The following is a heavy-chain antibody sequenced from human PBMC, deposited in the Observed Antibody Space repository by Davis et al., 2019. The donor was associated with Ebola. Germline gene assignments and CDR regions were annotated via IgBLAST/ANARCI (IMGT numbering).Heavy chain of an antibody. CDR2: IYPGYSDT. J-gene: IGHJ4*02. V-gene: IGHV5-51*01. D-gene: IGHD2-15*01. CDR1: GYSFTSYW. Sequence: TVSCKGSGYSFTSYWIGWVRQMPGKGLEWLGIIYPGYSDTRYSPSFQGQVTISADKSISTAYLQWSSLKASDTAMYYCARHLVGYCSGGSCKGGYFDYWGQGTLVTVSS. CDR3: ARHLVGYCSGGSCKGGYFDY.